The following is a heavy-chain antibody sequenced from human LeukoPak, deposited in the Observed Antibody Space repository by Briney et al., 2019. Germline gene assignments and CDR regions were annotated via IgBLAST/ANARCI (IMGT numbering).Heavy chain of an antibody. D-gene: IGHD6-19*01. J-gene: IGHJ5*02. V-gene: IGHV1-69*06. CDR2: IIPIFGTA. Sequence: ASVKVSCKASGGTFSSYAISWVRQAPGQGLEWMGGIIPIFGTANYAQKFQGRVTITADKSTSTAYMELSSLRSEDTAVYYCARDATTVAGTPNWFDPWGQGTPVTVSS. CDR1: GGTFSSYA. CDR3: ARDATTVAGTPNWFDP.